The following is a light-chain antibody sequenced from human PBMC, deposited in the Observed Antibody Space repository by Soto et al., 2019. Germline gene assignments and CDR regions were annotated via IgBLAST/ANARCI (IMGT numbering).Light chain of an antibody. J-gene: IGKJ2*01. CDR1: QSVSYSSNHKNY. CDR3: QQYYSTPPYT. V-gene: IGKV4-1*01. CDR2: WAS. Sequence: DIVMTQSPDSLAVSLGERATINCKSSQSVSYSSNHKNYLAWYQQKPGQPPKLLIYWASTRESGVPDRFSGSGYGTEFTLTISSLQAEDVAVYYCQQYYSTPPYTFGQGTKLEIK.